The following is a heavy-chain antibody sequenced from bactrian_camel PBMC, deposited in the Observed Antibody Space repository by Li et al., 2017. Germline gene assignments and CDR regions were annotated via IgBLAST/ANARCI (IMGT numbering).Heavy chain of an antibody. CDR1: GTPSPGYC. Sequence: DVQLVESGRGLVQPGGSLRLSCAISGTPSPGYCVGWFRQAPGQGREGIAGFHSQGRTRYTDAVKGRFTVSKDNTKNTVYLQMNSLKPEDTAMYYCAADRSRMTTMQVLGFTPRYWGQGTQVTVS. J-gene: IGHJ4*01. D-gene: IGHD3*01. CDR2: FHSQGRT. V-gene: IGHV3S10*01. CDR3: AADRSRMTTMQVLGFTPRY.